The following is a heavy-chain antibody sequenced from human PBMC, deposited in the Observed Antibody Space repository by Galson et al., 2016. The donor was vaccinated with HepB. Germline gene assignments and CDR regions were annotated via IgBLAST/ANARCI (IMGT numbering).Heavy chain of an antibody. CDR3: AKAQSSGWYDFHY. J-gene: IGHJ4*02. D-gene: IGHD6-19*01. Sequence: SLRLSCAASGFTFSSYAINWVRQAPGKGLEWVSVISGSSGNTYYADSAKGRFIISRDNSKNTLYLQMNSLRAEDTAVYYCAKAQSSGWYDFHYWGQGTLVTVSS. V-gene: IGHV3-23*01. CDR2: ISGSSGNT. CDR1: GFTFSSYA.